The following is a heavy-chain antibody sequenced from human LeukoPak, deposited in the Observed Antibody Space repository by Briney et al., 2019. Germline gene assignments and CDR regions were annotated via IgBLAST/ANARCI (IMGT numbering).Heavy chain of an antibody. CDR3: AGSLGYCTSNVCYLKY. D-gene: IGHD2-8*01. CDR2: INPSGGST. Sequence: ASVKVSCKASGYTFTGYYMHWVRQAPGQGLEWMGIINPSGGSTSYAQKFQGRVTMTRDTSTSTVYMELSSLRSEDTAVYYCAGSLGYCTSNVCYLKYWGQGTLVTVSS. J-gene: IGHJ4*02. CDR1: GYTFTGYY. V-gene: IGHV1-46*01.